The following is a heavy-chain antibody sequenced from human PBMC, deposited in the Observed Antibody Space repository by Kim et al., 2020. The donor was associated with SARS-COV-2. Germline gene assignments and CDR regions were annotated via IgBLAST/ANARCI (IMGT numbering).Heavy chain of an antibody. D-gene: IGHD6-19*01. CDR3: VRYSGWYYFDY. V-gene: IGHV6-1*01. CDR2: S. Sequence: SDCAVSVKSRITINPDTSKNQFSLQLTSVTPEDTAFYYCVRYSGWYYFDYWGQGTLVTVSS. J-gene: IGHJ4*02.